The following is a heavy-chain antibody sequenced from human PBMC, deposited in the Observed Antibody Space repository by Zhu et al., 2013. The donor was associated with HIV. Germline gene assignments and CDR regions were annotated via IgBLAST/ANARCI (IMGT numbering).Heavy chain of an antibody. CDR2: IIPIFGTT. V-gene: IGHV1-69*01. Sequence: QLQLVQSGGEVKKPGASVRVSCQASGYPFSDYDINWVRQAAGQGLEWMGGIIPIFGTTNYAQKFQGRVTITADESTSTAYMELSSLRSEDTAVYYCANSVDCFDPWGQGTLVTVSS. CDR1: GYPFSDYD. J-gene: IGHJ5*02. CDR3: ANSVDCFDP. D-gene: IGHD2-21*01.